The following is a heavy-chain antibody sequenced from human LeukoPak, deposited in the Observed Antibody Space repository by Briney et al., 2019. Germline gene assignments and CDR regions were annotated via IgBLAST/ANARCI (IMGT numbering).Heavy chain of an antibody. D-gene: IGHD4-17*01. CDR3: ARHGCLYGDHVPHYFDY. V-gene: IGHV4-34*01. CDR2: INHSGST. CDR1: GGSFSGYY. Sequence: PSETLSLTCAVYGGSFSGYYWSWIRQPPGKGLEWIGEINHSGSTNYNPSLKSRVTISVDTSKNQFSLKLSSVTAADTAVYYCARHGCLYGDHVPHYFDYWGQGTLVTVSS. J-gene: IGHJ4*02.